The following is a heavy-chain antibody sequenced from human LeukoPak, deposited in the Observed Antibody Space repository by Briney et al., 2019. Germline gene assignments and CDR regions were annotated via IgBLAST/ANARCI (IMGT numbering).Heavy chain of an antibody. Sequence: PGRSLRLSCAASGFTFSSYAMHWVCQAPGKGLEWVSGVGSSGDSIHYADSVKGRFTISRDNSKNTLCLQMNSLRAEDTAVYYCAKGSRYGDYVLDYWGQGTLVTVFS. J-gene: IGHJ4*02. CDR3: AKGSRYGDYVLDY. CDR1: GFTFSSYA. V-gene: IGHV3-23*01. D-gene: IGHD4-17*01. CDR2: VGSSGDSI.